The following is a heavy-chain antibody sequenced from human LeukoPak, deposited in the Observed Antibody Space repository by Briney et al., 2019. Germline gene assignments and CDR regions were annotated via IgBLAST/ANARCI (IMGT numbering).Heavy chain of an antibody. CDR2: IYYSGST. J-gene: IGHJ4*02. CDR1: GGSISSYY. D-gene: IGHD2-2*01. Sequence: SETLSLTCTVSGGSISSYYWSWIRQPPGKGLEWIGYIYYSGSTNYNPSLKSRVTISVDTSKNQFSLKLSSVTAADTAVYCASVRCSATSCYEFYFDYWGQGTLVTVSS. CDR3: ASVRCSATSCYEFYFDY. V-gene: IGHV4-59*01.